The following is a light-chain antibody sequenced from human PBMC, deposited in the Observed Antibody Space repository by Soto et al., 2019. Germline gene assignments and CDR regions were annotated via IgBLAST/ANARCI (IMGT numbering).Light chain of an antibody. V-gene: IGKV1-9*01. Sequence: DIQLTQSPSFLSASVGDRVTITCLASQGIRSYLAWYQQKPGKAPKLLIYVASTLQSGVPSRFSGSGSGTEFTLTISSLQPEDFATYYCQQLNTYPSFGGGTKVEIK. J-gene: IGKJ4*01. CDR2: VAS. CDR3: QQLNTYPS. CDR1: QGIRSY.